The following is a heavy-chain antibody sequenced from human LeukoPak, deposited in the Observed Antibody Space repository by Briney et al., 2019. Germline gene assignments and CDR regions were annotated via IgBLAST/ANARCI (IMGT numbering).Heavy chain of an antibody. CDR2: ISSSGSTM. D-gene: IGHD2-15*01. V-gene: IGHV3-48*03. CDR1: GFTFSSYE. J-gene: IGHJ6*02. CDR3: ARDSILYV. Sequence: GGSLRLSCAASGFTFSSYEMNWVCQAPGKGLEWVSYISSSGSTMYYADSVRGRFTISRDNAKNSLYLQMNSLRAEDTAVYYCARDSILYVWGQGTTVTVSS.